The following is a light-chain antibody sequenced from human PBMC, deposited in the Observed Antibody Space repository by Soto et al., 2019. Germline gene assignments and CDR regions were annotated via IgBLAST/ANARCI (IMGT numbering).Light chain of an antibody. V-gene: IGLV3-1*01. Sequence: SYELTQPPSVSVPPGQTASITCSGDKLGGKYASWYQQKPGQSPILVISQNTKRPSGIPERFSGSISGITATLTIRGTQAMDEADYYCQAWDTHSAYVVFGGGTKLTVL. J-gene: IGLJ2*01. CDR2: QNT. CDR1: KLGGKY. CDR3: QAWDTHSAYVV.